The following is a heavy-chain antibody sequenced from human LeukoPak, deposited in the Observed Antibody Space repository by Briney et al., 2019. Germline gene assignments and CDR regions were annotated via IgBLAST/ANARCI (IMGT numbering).Heavy chain of an antibody. V-gene: IGHV1-46*01. CDR1: GYTFTSCY. D-gene: IGHD6-13*01. Sequence: GASVKVSCKASGYTFTSCYMHWVRQAPGQGLEWMGIINPSGGSTSYAQKFQGRVTMTRDTSTSTVYMELSSLRSEDTAVYYCARDMGTAAATNYWGQGTLVTVSS. J-gene: IGHJ4*02. CDR3: ARDMGTAAATNY. CDR2: INPSGGST.